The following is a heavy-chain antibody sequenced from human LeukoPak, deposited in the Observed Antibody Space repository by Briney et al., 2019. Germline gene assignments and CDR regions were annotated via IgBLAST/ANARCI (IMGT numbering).Heavy chain of an antibody. Sequence: ASVKVSCKASGYTFTSYAISWVRQAPGQGLEWMGWISDYNGNTNYAQKLQDRVTMTTDTSTSTAYMELRSLRSDDTAVYYCASALSGSYFDYFDYWGQGTLVHVSS. J-gene: IGHJ4*02. CDR1: GYTFTSYA. CDR3: ASALSGSYFDYFDY. V-gene: IGHV1-18*01. D-gene: IGHD1-26*01. CDR2: ISDYNGNT.